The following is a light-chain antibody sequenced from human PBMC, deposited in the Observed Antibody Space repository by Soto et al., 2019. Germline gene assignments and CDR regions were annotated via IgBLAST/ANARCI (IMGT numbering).Light chain of an antibody. J-gene: IGKJ1*01. CDR3: QQYNNWPRT. CDR1: QSVSRY. CDR2: GAS. Sequence: EIVLTQSSSTLSLSPGDRATLPWGASQSVSRYLAWYQQKPVQSPRLLIYGASTRATGTPARFSGSLYGTEFTLTISSLQSEDFAVYYCQQYNNWPRTFGQGTKVDIK. V-gene: IGKV3-15*01.